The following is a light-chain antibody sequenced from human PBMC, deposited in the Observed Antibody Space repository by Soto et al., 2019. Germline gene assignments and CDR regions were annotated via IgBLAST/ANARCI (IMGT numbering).Light chain of an antibody. CDR3: QQYSDSSGA. Sequence: DIQMTQSPSSLSASVGDRVTITCRASQSIGSYLNWYRQKPGKAPELMIFDASTLESGVPSRFSGSGSGTDFNLTISSLQPDDVATYYCQQYSDSSGAFGQGTKVDI. J-gene: IGKJ1*01. CDR1: QSIGSY. V-gene: IGKV1-5*01. CDR2: DAS.